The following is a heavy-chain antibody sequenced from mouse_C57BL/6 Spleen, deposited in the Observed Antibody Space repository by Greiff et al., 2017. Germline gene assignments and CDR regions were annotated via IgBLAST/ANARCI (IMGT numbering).Heavy chain of an antibody. D-gene: IGHD2-5*01. CDR3: ARTAYYSNPCAMDY. CDR1: GFTFSSYA. CDR2: ISDGGSYT. Sequence: EVQGVESGGGLVKPGGSLKLSCAASGFTFSSYAMSWVRQTPEKRLEWVATISDGGSYTYYPDNVKGRFTISRDNAKNNLSLQMSHLKSEDTSMYYCARTAYYSNPCAMDYWGQGTSVTVSS. V-gene: IGHV5-4*01. J-gene: IGHJ4*01.